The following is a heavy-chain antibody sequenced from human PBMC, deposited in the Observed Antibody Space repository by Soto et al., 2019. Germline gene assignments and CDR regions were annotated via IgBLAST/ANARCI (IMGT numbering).Heavy chain of an antibody. J-gene: IGHJ4*02. V-gene: IGHV5-10-1*01. CDR1: GYSFTSYW. CDR2: IDPSDSYT. Sequence: EVQLVQSGAEVKKPGESLRISCKGSGYSFTSYWISWVRQMPGKGLEWMGRIDPSDSYTNYSPSFQGHVTISADKSIXTXXLQWSSLKASDTAMYYCARHLGPYDYVWGSYRPDYWGQGTLVTVSS. D-gene: IGHD3-16*02. CDR3: ARHLGPYDYVWGSYRPDY.